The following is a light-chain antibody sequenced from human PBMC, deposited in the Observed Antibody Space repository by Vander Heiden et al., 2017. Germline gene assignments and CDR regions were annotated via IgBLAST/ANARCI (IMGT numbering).Light chain of an antibody. CDR2: AAS. CDR1: QGIALF. J-gene: IGKJ4*01. Sequence: QLTQSPSSLSASVGDRVTINCRASQGIALFLAWYQHKPGKAPRLLIDAASTLQSGVPSRFSGSGVATDFTLTIRSLQPEDFATYYCQQLNHYPVTFGGGTKVEIK. CDR3: QQLNHYPVT. V-gene: IGKV1-9*01.